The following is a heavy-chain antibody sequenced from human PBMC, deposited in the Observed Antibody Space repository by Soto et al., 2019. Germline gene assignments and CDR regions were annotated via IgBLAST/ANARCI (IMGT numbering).Heavy chain of an antibody. Sequence: EVQLVESGGGLVQPGGSLSLSCSASGFTFSTYAMHWVRQAPGKGLEYVLAISNNGGSTHYADSVKGRFTISRDNSKNTLYLQMSILRAEVTAVYYCVKNRWLPTWGQGTLVTFSS. D-gene: IGHD5-12*01. J-gene: IGHJ4*02. CDR2: ISNNGGST. CDR3: VKNRWLPT. V-gene: IGHV3-64D*06. CDR1: GFTFSTYA.